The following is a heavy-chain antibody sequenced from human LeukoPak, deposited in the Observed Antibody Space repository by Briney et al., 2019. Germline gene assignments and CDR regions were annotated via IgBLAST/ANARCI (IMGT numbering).Heavy chain of an antibody. Sequence: ASVKVSCKVSGYTLTELSIRWVRRAPGKGLEWMGGFDPEHGETIYAQKFQGRVTMTEDTSTDTAYMELSSLRSEDTAVYYRATLDYYDSSAYYSDYWGQGTLVTVSS. CDR3: ATLDYYDSSAYYSDY. V-gene: IGHV1-24*01. CDR2: FDPEHGET. D-gene: IGHD3-22*01. CDR1: GYTLTELS. J-gene: IGHJ4*02.